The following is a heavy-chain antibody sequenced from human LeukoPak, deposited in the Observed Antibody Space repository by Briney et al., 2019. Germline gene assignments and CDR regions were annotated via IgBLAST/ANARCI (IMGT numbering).Heavy chain of an antibody. Sequence: GGSLRLSCAVSGSSVSSNYMTWVRQAPGKGLEWVSVLYSGGTTYYADSVKGRFTISRDNSKNTLYLQMNSLRAEDTAVYYCAREFSGCDYWGQGTLVTVSS. CDR2: LYSGGTT. D-gene: IGHD6-19*01. CDR1: GSSVSSNY. CDR3: AREFSGCDY. V-gene: IGHV3-53*01. J-gene: IGHJ4*02.